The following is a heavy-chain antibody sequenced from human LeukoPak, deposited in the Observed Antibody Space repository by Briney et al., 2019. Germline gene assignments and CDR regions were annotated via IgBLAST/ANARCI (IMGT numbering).Heavy chain of an antibody. J-gene: IGHJ6*02. CDR3: ARLDYGDHFYYYYGMDV. CDR2: IYYSGST. D-gene: IGHD4-17*01. V-gene: IGHV4-59*01. CDR1: GGSISSYY. Sequence: PSETLSLTCTVSGGSISSYYWSWIRQPPGKGLEWIGYIYYSGSTNYNPSLKSRVTISVDTYKNQFSLKLSSVTAADTAVYYCARLDYGDHFYYYYGMDVWGQGTTVTVSS.